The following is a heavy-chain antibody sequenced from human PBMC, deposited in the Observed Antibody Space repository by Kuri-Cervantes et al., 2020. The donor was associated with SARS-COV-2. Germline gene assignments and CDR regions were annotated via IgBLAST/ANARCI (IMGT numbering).Heavy chain of an antibody. J-gene: IGHJ4*02. V-gene: IGHV3-33*01. CDR3: ARDRGFGDFDY. D-gene: IGHD3-16*01. Sequence: GESLKISCAASGFTFSSYGMHWVRQAPGKGLEWVAVVWYDGSNKYYADSVKGRFTISRDNSKNTLYLQMNSLRAEDTAVYYCARDRGFGDFDYWGQGTLVTVSS. CDR1: GFTFSSYG. CDR2: VWYDGSNK.